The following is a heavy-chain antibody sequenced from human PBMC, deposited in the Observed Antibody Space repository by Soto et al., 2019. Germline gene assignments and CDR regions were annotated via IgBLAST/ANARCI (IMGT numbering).Heavy chain of an antibody. J-gene: IGHJ6*02. CDR1: GYTFTSYY. V-gene: IGHV1-46*01. Sequence: ASVKVSCKASGYTFTSYYMHWVRQAPGQGLEWMGIINPSGGSTSYAQKFQGRVTMTRDTSISTAYMELSRLRSDDTAVYYCARSWELNYYYYGMDVWGQGTTVTVSS. D-gene: IGHD1-7*01. CDR2: INPSGGST. CDR3: ARSWELNYYYYGMDV.